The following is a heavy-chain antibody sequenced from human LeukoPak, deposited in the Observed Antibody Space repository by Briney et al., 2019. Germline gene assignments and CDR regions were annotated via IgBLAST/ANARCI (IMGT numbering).Heavy chain of an antibody. CDR3: ARDKYYYGSGSSYYYYYYYMDV. Sequence: AVKVSCKASGYTFTGYYMHWVRQAPGQGLEWMGRINPNSGGTNYAQKFQGRVTMTRDTSISTAYMELSRLRSDDTAVYYLARDKYYYGSGSSYYYYYYYMDVWGKGTTVTVSS. J-gene: IGHJ6*03. CDR1: GYTFTGYY. CDR2: INPNSGGT. V-gene: IGHV1-2*06. D-gene: IGHD3-10*01.